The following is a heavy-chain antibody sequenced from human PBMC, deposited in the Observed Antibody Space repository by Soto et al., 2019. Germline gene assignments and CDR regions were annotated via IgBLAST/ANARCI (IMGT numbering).Heavy chain of an antibody. D-gene: IGHD3-3*01. Sequence: GGSLRLSCAASGFTFSSYVMSWVRQAPGKGLEWVSGISGSGGSTYYADSVKGRFTISRDNSKNTLYVQMNSLRAEDTAVYYCAKVNDFWSGYYTGRYLDYWGQGTLVTVSS. CDR2: ISGSGGST. J-gene: IGHJ4*02. CDR3: AKVNDFWSGYYTGRYLDY. CDR1: GFTFSSYV. V-gene: IGHV3-23*01.